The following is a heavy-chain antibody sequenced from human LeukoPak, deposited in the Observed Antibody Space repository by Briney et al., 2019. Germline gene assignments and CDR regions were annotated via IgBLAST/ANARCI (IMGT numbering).Heavy chain of an antibody. J-gene: IGHJ4*02. V-gene: IGHV4-61*02. CDR3: AGRSGLAVGDY. CDR1: GGSISSGSYY. CDR2: IYTSGSN. Sequence: SETLSLTCTVSGGSISSGSYYWSWIRQPAGKGLEWIGRIYTSGSNNYNPSLKSRVTISVDTSKNQFSLKLSSVTAADTAVYYYAGRSGLAVGDYWGQGTLVTVSS. D-gene: IGHD3-3*01.